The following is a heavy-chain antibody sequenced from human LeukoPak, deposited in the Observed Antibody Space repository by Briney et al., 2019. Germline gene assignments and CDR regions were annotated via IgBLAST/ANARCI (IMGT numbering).Heavy chain of an antibody. J-gene: IGHJ4*02. Sequence: GGSLRLSCAASGFTVSSNYMSWVRQAPGKGLEWVSDIYSGGSTYYADSVKGRFTISRDNSKNTLYLQMNSLRAEDTAVYYCARRLPTAWGADYWGQGTLVTVS. CDR1: GFTVSSNY. V-gene: IGHV3-53*01. D-gene: IGHD7-27*01. CDR3: ARRLPTAWGADY. CDR2: IYSGGST.